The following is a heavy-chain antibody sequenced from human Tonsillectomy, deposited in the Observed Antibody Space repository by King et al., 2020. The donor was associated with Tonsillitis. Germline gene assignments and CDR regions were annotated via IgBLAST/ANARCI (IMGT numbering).Heavy chain of an antibody. D-gene: IGHD3-22*01. V-gene: IGHV4-59*01. CDR3: ARGRRGDSGGYYKNLYWNY. CDR2: IYYIGRT. J-gene: IGHJ4*02. Sequence: VQLQESGPGLVKPSETLSLTCTVSGGSISSYYWSWIRQPPGKGLEWIGYIYYIGRTTYNPSLKSRVTISVDTSKNQFSLKLSSVTAADTAVYYCARGRRGDSGGYYKNLYWNYWGQGTLVTVSS. CDR1: GGSISSYY.